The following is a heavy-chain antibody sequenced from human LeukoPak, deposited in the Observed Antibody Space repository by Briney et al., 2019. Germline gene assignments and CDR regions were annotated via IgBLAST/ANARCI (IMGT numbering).Heavy chain of an antibody. V-gene: IGHV1-69*04. CDR3: ARDGGGWELLPPDY. CDR2: IIPIFGIA. D-gene: IGHD1-26*01. CDR1: GGTFSSYA. J-gene: IGHJ4*02. Sequence: SVKVSCKAAGGTFSSYAISWVRQAPGQGLEWMGRIIPIFGIANYAQKFQGRVTITADKSTSTAYMELSSLRSEDTAVYYCARDGGGWELLPPDYWGQGTLVTVSS.